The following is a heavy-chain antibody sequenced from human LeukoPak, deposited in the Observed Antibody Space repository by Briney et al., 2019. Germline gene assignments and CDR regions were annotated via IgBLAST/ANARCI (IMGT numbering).Heavy chain of an antibody. Sequence: ASVKVSCTASGYTFNRYGLSWVRQAPGQGLERMGWISTYNGNAHYAQKLQGRVTMTIDTSTSTAYMELRSLRPDDTAVYYCARARDTSGWYLDAFGVWGQGTLVSVSS. V-gene: IGHV1-18*01. D-gene: IGHD6-19*01. CDR3: ARARDTSGWYLDAFGV. CDR2: ISTYNGNA. J-gene: IGHJ3*01. CDR1: GYTFNRYG.